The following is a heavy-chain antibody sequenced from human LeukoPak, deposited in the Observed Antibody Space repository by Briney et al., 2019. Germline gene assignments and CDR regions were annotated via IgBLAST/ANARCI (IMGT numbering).Heavy chain of an antibody. Sequence: GGSLRLSCTASGFTFSSYEMNWVCQAPGKGLEWVSYISSGTTTIYYADSVKGRFTISRDNAKNSLYLQMNSLRAEDTAVYYCARRYCSSTSCTLDYWGQGTLVTVSS. D-gene: IGHD2-2*01. V-gene: IGHV3-48*03. CDR3: ARRYCSSTSCTLDY. CDR1: GFTFSSYE. CDR2: ISSGTTTI. J-gene: IGHJ4*02.